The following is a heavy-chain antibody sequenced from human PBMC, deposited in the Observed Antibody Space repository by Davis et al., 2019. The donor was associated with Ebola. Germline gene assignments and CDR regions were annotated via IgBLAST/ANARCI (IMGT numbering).Heavy chain of an antibody. J-gene: IGHJ4*02. V-gene: IGHV4-34*01. Sequence: MPSETLSLTCAVYGGSFSGYYWSWIRQPPGKGLEWIGEINHSGSTNYNPSLKSRVTISVDTSKNQFSLRLNSVTAADTAVYYCASVRQTHDSSGYSQPFDYWGQGSLVSVSS. CDR2: INHSGST. CDR3: ASVRQTHDSSGYSQPFDY. CDR1: GGSFSGYY. D-gene: IGHD3-22*01.